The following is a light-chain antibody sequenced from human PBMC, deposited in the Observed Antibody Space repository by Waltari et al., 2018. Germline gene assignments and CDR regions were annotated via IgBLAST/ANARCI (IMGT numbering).Light chain of an antibody. V-gene: IGLV2-14*03. CDR1: SSDVGGYNY. J-gene: IGLJ3*02. CDR2: DVN. CDR3: SSYTSSSTLV. Sequence: QSALTQPASVSGSPGQSITISCTGTSSDVGGYNYVSWYQQYPGKAPKLMIYDVNKRPSGVSNRFSGSKSGNTASLTISGLQAEDEADDYCSSYTSSSTLVFGGGTKLTVL.